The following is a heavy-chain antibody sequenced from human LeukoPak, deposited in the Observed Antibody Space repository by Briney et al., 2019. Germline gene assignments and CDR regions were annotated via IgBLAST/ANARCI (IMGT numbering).Heavy chain of an antibody. CDR2: IYYSGNT. D-gene: IGHD5-18*01. Sequence: SETLSLTCTVSGGSISSSSYYWSWIRQPPGKGLEWIGYIYYSGNTNYNPSLKSRVTISVDTSKNQFSLKLSSVTAADTAVYYCARAGGGYSYGYIDYWGQGTLVTVSS. CDR3: ARAGGGYSYGYIDY. J-gene: IGHJ4*02. V-gene: IGHV4-61*01. CDR1: GGSISSSSYY.